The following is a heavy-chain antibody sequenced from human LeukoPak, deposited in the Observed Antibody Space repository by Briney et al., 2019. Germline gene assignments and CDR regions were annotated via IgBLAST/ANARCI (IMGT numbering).Heavy chain of an antibody. CDR1: GYIFPSYW. Sequence: GESLKISCKGSGYIFPSYWIVWVRRMPGKGLEWLGSIYPSDSDTRYSPSFQGQVTISADKSISTAYLQWSSLKASDTAMYYCARGRVYYGSGSYAQFDAFEIWGQGTMVTVSS. J-gene: IGHJ3*02. CDR2: IYPSDSDT. V-gene: IGHV5-51*01. D-gene: IGHD3-10*01. CDR3: ARGRVYYGSGSYAQFDAFEI.